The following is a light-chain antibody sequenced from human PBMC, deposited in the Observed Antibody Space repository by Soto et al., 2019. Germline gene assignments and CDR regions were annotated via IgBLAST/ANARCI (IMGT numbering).Light chain of an antibody. CDR3: QQYDNYWT. CDR2: DAS. Sequence: DIQMTQSPATLSASLGDRVTITCRASQSILSWLAWYQHKPGKAPKLLIYDASSLESGVPSRLSGSRSGTEFTLTISSLQPDDIPTYYCQQYDNYWTFGQGTKVDIK. CDR1: QSILSW. V-gene: IGKV1-5*01. J-gene: IGKJ1*01.